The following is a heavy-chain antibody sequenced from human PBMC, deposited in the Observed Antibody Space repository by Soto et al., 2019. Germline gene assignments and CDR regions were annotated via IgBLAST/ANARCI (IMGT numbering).Heavy chain of an antibody. CDR2: INPRGLTK. D-gene: IGHD2-8*01. CDR3: ATLYGNHYFGLAV. CDR1: GFPFDAYI. J-gene: IGHJ6*02. Sequence: GGSLRLSCAASGFPFDAYIMNWVRQAPGKGLEWVSSINPRGLTKFYADSVRGRFTISRDDANSSLFLQMNNLRAEDTAVYYCATLYGNHYFGLAVWGQGATVTVSS. V-gene: IGHV3-48*01.